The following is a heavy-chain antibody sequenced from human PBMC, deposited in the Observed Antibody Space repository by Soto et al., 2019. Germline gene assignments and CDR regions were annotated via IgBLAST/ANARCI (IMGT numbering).Heavy chain of an antibody. CDR3: ARVDCSSTSCYAGEDYYYYMDV. Sequence: EVQLVESGGGLVTPGGSLRLSCAASGFTFSSYSMNWVGQAPGKGLEWVSSISSSSSYIYYADSVKGRFTISRDNAKNSLYLQMNSLRAEDTAVYYCARVDCSSTSCYAGEDYYYYMDVWGKGTTVTVSS. D-gene: IGHD2-2*01. CDR2: ISSSSSYI. CDR1: GFTFSSYS. J-gene: IGHJ6*03. V-gene: IGHV3-21*01.